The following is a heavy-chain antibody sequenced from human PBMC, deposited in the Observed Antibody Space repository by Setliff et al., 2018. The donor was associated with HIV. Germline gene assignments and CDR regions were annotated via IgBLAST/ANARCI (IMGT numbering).Heavy chain of an antibody. D-gene: IGHD1-1*01. CDR3: ARERSLITNRRYFDS. J-gene: IGHJ4*02. V-gene: IGHV4-39*01. CDR2: MYSSGTT. CDR1: GASLSRSTYY. Sequence: SETLSLTCTVSGASLSRSTYYWGWIRQPPGKGLEWIGTMYSSGTTYYNPSLKGRVTISVDTAKNQFSLKVSSVTAADTAVYYCARERSLITNRRYFDSWGQGTQVTVSS.